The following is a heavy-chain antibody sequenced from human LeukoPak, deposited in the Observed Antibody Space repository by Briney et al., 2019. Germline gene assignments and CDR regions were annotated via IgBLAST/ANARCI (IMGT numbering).Heavy chain of an antibody. J-gene: IGHJ4*02. Sequence: GASVKVSCKVSGHTLTELSMHWVRQAPGKGLEWMGGFDPEDGETIYAQKFQGRVTMTEDTSTDTAYMELSSLRSEDTAVYYCATQQSLLEPRFDYWGQGTLVTVSS. CDR1: GHTLTELS. V-gene: IGHV1-24*01. CDR3: ATQQSLLEPRFDY. D-gene: IGHD1-1*01. CDR2: FDPEDGET.